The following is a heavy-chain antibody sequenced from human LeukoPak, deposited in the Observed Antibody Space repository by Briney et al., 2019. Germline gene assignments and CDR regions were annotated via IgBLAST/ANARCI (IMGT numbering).Heavy chain of an antibody. J-gene: IGHJ5*02. Sequence: GGSLRLSCAASGFTFSSYAMNWVRQAPGKGLEWVSAISGSGGSTYYADSVKGWFTISRDNSKNTLYLQMNSLRAEDTAVYYCAKGPLNCGGDCYPSYNWFDPWGQGTLVTVSS. D-gene: IGHD2-21*01. CDR3: AKGPLNCGGDCYPSYNWFDP. CDR1: GFTFSSYA. V-gene: IGHV3-23*01. CDR2: ISGSGGST.